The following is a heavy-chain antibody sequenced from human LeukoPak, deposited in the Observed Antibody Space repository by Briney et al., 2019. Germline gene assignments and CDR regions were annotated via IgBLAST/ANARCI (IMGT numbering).Heavy chain of an antibody. CDR2: INPGGSAN. J-gene: IGHJ4*02. CDR1: GFTFNSYG. D-gene: IGHD2-8*01. Sequence: PGRSLRLSCAASGFTFNSYGIHWVRQAPGKGLEWVANINPGGSANYYVDSVKGRFTISRDDAKTSLYLQMDSLRAEDTAVYSCARWGLAYAIDYWGQGTLVTVSS. V-gene: IGHV3-7*01. CDR3: ARWGLAYAIDY.